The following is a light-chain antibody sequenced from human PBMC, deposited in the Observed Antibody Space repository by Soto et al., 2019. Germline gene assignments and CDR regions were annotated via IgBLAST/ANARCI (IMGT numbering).Light chain of an antibody. Sequence: DIVMTQSPDSLAVSLGERATINCKSSQSVLYSSNNKNYLAWYQQKPGQPPKLLIYWASTRESGVPDRFSGSGSGTVFTLTISSLQAEDVAVYYCQQYYSTRTFGQGAKVEIK. CDR3: QQYYSTRT. V-gene: IGKV4-1*01. CDR2: WAS. J-gene: IGKJ1*01. CDR1: QSVLYSSNNKNY.